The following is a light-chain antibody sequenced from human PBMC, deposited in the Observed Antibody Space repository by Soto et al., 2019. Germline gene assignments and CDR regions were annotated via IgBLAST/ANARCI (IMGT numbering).Light chain of an antibody. CDR2: DAS. CDR1: QSVSSY. J-gene: IGKJ4*01. CDR3: QQRSNWTPGT. Sequence: EIELTQSPSTLSLSPGERATLTCRASQSVSSYLAWYQQKPGKAPRLLIYDASNRATGIPARFSGSGSGTDFTLTISSLEPEDVAVYYYQQRSNWTPGTFGGGTKVEIK. V-gene: IGKV3-11*01.